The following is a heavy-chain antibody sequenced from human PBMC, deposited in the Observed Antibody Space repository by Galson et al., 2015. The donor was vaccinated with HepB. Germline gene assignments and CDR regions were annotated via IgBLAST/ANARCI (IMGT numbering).Heavy chain of an antibody. CDR2: ISGFNGKT. D-gene: IGHD3-22*01. V-gene: IGHV1-18*01. Sequence: SVKVSCKASGYIFTNYGVTWVRQAPGQGLEWMGWISGFNGKTDYAQKLQGRVTMTTDASTSTVYMELRTLRSDDTAVYYCARLFYYYDSSSYSWFDPWGQGTLVTVSS. CDR3: ARLFYYYDSSSYSWFDP. J-gene: IGHJ5*02. CDR1: GYIFTNYG.